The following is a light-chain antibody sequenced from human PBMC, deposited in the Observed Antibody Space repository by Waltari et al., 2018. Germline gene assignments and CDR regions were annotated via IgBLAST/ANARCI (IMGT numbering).Light chain of an antibody. CDR1: SSDVGTYKF. V-gene: IGLV2-14*03. Sequence: QSALTQPASGSGSPGQSITISCTGTSSDVGTYKFVSWYHQHPGKVPKLIIYDATDRPSGVSSRFSGSKSGNTASLTISGLQAEDEGDYYCNSYTTSGTVVFGGGTKLTVL. CDR3: NSYTTSGTVV. J-gene: IGLJ2*01. CDR2: DAT.